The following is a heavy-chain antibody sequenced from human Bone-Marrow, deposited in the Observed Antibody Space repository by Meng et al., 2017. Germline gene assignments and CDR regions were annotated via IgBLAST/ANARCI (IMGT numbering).Heavy chain of an antibody. CDR1: GFTFSSYG. CDR3: ARGKGAEAGSQNWLDP. V-gene: IGHV3-72*01. Sequence: GESLKISCAASGFTFSSYGMHWVRQAPGKGLEWVSRIRNKAKSYTTEYAASVKGRFSISRDDSKKTVYLQMNSLKTEDTAVYYCARGKGAEAGSQNWLDPWGQGTLVTVSS. CDR2: IRNKAKSYTT. J-gene: IGHJ5*02. D-gene: IGHD6-19*01.